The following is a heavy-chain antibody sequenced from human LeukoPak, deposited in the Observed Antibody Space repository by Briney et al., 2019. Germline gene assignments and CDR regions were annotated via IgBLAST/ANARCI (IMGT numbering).Heavy chain of an antibody. V-gene: IGHV3-30-3*01. D-gene: IGHD6-19*01. CDR3: AREYTPQWLVTPFDY. Sequence: PGGSLKLSCAASGFTFSSSWMHWVRQAPGKGLEWVAVISYDGSNKYYADSVKGRFTISRDNSKNTLYLQMNSLRAEDTAVYYCAREYTPQWLVTPFDYWGQGTLVTVSS. CDR1: GFTFSSSW. J-gene: IGHJ4*02. CDR2: ISYDGSNK.